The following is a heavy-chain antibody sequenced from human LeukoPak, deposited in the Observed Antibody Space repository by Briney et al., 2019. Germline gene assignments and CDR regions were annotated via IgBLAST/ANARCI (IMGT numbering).Heavy chain of an antibody. CDR3: AKDGPRGRRGAFDI. CDR2: IRFDGINK. J-gene: IGHJ3*02. D-gene: IGHD3-10*01. Sequence: PGGSLRLSCAASGFIFSSYGIHWVRQAPGTGLEWVAFIRFDGINKYYADSVKGRFTISRDNSKNTLYLQMNSLRAEDTAVYYCAKDGPRGRRGAFDIWGQGTMVTVSS. CDR1: GFIFSSYG. V-gene: IGHV3-30*02.